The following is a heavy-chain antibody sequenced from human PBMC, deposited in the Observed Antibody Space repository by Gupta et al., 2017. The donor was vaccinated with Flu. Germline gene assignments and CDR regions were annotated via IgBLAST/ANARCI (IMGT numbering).Heavy chain of an antibody. D-gene: IGHD3-10*01. Sequence: EVQLVESGGGLVQPGGSLRLSCSASGFPFEDYAMHWVRQPPGKGLEWVSGITWNSGSIGYADSVKGRFTTSRDNAKNSLYLEMNSLRAEDTALYYCAIDSNYYGSGTYYMPDYWGQGTLVTVSS. J-gene: IGHJ4*02. CDR3: AIDSNYYGSGTYYMPDY. CDR2: ITWNSGSI. CDR1: GFPFEDYA. V-gene: IGHV3-9*01.